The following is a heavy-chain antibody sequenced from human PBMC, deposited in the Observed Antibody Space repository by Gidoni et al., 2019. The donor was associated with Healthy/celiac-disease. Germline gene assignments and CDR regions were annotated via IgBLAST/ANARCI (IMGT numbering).Heavy chain of an antibody. J-gene: IGHJ4*02. Sequence: VQLVESGGGLVKPGRSLRLSCAASGFTFDDYAMHWVRQAPGKGLEWVSGISLNSGSIGYADSVKGRFTISRDNAKNSLYLQMNSLRAEDTALYYCAKEAEYYDFWSGSLDYWGQGTLVTVSS. V-gene: IGHV3-9*01. D-gene: IGHD3-3*01. CDR2: ISLNSGSI. CDR3: AKEAEYYDFWSGSLDY. CDR1: GFTFDDYA.